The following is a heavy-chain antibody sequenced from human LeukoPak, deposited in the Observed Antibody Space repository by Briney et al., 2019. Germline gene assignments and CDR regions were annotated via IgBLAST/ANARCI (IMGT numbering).Heavy chain of an antibody. V-gene: IGHV1-2*02. D-gene: IGHD3-10*01. J-gene: IGHJ4*02. CDR1: GYTFTGYY. Sequence: GASVKVSCKASGYTFTGYYMHWVRQAPGQGLEWMEWINPDSGGTNYAQKLQGRVTMTTDTSTSTAYMELRSLRSDDTAVYYCARDFKTYYYGSGSYLGVRPAFDYWGQGTLVTVSS. CDR3: ARDFKTYYYGSGSYLGVRPAFDY. CDR2: INPDSGGT.